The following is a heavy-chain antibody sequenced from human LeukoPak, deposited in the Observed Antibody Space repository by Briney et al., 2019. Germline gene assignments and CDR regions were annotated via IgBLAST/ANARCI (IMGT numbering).Heavy chain of an antibody. J-gene: IGHJ6*02. D-gene: IGHD4-17*01. CDR1: GYTFTSYG. Sequence: GASVKVSFKASGYTFTSYGISWVRQAPGQGLEWMGWISAYNGNTNYAQKLQGRVTMTTDTSTSTAYMELRSLRSDDTAVYYCAMGSLAVPAYYGMDVWGQGTTVTVSS. V-gene: IGHV1-18*01. CDR3: AMGSLAVPAYYGMDV. CDR2: ISAYNGNT.